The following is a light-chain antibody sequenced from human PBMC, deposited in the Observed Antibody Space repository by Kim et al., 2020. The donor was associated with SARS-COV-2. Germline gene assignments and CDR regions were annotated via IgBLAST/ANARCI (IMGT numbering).Light chain of an antibody. CDR1: YNY. CDR2: DAT. V-gene: IGLV2-14*03. J-gene: IGLJ2*01. CDR3: SSYTTTSIVI. Sequence: YNYVAWYQQHPGRAPKVIIHDATKRPSGVSKRISGSKSGNTASLIISGLQAEDEADYYCSSYTTTSIVIFGGGTQLTVL.